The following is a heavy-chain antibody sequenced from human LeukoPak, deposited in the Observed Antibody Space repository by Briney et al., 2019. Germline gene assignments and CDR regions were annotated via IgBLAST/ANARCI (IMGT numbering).Heavy chain of an antibody. Sequence: GGSLRLSCAASGFTFSSYSMNWVRQAPGKGLEWVSSISSGSISIYYADSVKGRFTISRDNSKNTLYLQMNSLRAEDTAVYYCARTGIAVADYWGQGTLVTVSS. V-gene: IGHV3-21*01. CDR3: ARTGIAVADY. CDR1: GFTFSSYS. D-gene: IGHD6-19*01. CDR2: ISSGSISI. J-gene: IGHJ4*02.